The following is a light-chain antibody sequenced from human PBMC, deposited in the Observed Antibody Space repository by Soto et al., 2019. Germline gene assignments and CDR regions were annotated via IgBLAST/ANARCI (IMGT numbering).Light chain of an antibody. J-gene: IGKJ2*01. CDR1: QSVGSL. CDR2: AAS. CDR3: QQSYSLPYT. V-gene: IGKV1-39*01. Sequence: DTQMTQSPSSLSASVGDRVTITCRASQSVGSLLNWFQQNPGKAPKLLIYAASTLQSGAPSRFSGSGAGTDFTLIISSLQPEDFATYYCQQSYSLPYTFGQGTKLEI.